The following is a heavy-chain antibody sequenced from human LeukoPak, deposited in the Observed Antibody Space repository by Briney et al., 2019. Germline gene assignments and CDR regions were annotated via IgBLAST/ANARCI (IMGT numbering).Heavy chain of an antibody. D-gene: IGHD7-27*01. CDR2: ISGSGGTT. CDR1: GFIFNTYG. CDR3: AKDRTWGLDY. J-gene: IGHJ4*02. V-gene: IGHV3-23*01. Sequence: GGSLRLSCVASGFIFNTYGMSWVRQAPGKGLEWVSAISGSGGTTYYADSVKGRFTISRDSSKNTLYLQMNSLRAEDTAVYYCAKDRTWGLDYWGQGTLVTVSS.